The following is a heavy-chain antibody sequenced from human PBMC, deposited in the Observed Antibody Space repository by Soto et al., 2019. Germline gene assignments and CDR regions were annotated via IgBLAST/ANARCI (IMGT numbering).Heavy chain of an antibody. D-gene: IGHD5-18*01. Sequence: PSETLSLTCTVSGASISGFYWSWIRKSAGKGLEWIGRIYATGTTDYNPSLKSRVMMSVDTSKKQFSLKLRSVTAADTAVYYCARVPRGSSYGYFDSWGQGTLVTVSS. CDR1: GASISGFY. CDR2: IYATGTT. J-gene: IGHJ4*02. V-gene: IGHV4-4*07. CDR3: ARVPRGSSYGYFDS.